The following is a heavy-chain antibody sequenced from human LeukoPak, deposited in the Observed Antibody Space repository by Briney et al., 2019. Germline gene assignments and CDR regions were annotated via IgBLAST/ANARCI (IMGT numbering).Heavy chain of an antibody. D-gene: IGHD1-1*01. CDR2: ISSDGIQK. Sequence: GRPLRLSCAASEFTSTSYGMHWVRPAPGRGLEWVTHISSDGIQKYYADSVKGRFTISRDNSHNTLFLQMNGLRPEDTAVYYCATDLGPQLGYDSWGQGTLVSVSS. J-gene: IGHJ4*02. CDR3: ATDLGPQLGYDS. V-gene: IGHV3-30*03. CDR1: EFTSTSYG.